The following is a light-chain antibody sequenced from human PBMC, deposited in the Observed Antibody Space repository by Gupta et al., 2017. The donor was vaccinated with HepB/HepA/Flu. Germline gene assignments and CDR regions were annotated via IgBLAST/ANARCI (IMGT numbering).Light chain of an antibody. CDR3: HQYDNSPQT. J-gene: IGKJ1*01. V-gene: IGKV3-20*01. CDR1: QSVSSSY. CDR2: GAS. Sequence: EIVLTQSPGTLSLSPGERVTLSCRASQSVSSSYLAWYQQKPGQAPRLLIYGASSRATGITDRFSGSGSGTDFSLTISRLEPEDFAVYYCHQYDNSPQTFGQGTTVEIK.